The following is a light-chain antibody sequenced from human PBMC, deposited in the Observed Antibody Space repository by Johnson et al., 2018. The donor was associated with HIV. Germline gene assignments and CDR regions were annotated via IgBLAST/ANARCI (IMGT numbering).Light chain of an antibody. V-gene: IGLV1-51*02. CDR1: SSNIGNNY. CDR2: ENN. CDR3: GTWDSSLCAYV. Sequence: QSVLTQPPSVSAAPGQKVTISCSGSSSNIGNNYVSWYQQLPGTAPKLLIYENNKRPSGIPDRFSGSKSGTSATLGITGLQTGDEADYYCGTWDSSLCAYVFGTVTKVTVL. J-gene: IGLJ1*01.